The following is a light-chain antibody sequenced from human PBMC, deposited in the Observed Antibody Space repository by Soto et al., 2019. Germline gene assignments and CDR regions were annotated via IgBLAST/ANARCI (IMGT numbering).Light chain of an antibody. CDR2: EVN. Sequence: QSALTQPASVSGSPGQSITISCIGTNSDIGYYDYVSWYQHHSGKAPKLIIYEVNSRPSGVSNRFSGSKSVNTASLTISGLQAEDEADYFCSSHSSSSAYYVFGTGTKLTVL. CDR3: SSHSSSSAYYV. CDR1: NSDIGYYDY. V-gene: IGLV2-14*01. J-gene: IGLJ1*01.